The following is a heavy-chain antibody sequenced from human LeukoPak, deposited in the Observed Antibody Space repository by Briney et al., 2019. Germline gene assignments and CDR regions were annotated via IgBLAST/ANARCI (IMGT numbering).Heavy chain of an antibody. D-gene: IGHD7-27*01. CDR3: ARRPTGDPKFDY. CDR2: IYSSGST. CDR1: GGSISNYF. Sequence: PSETPSLTCSVSGGSISNYFWTWIRQPPGKGLGWIGYIYSSGSTYYNPSLKSRVTISVDTSKNRFSLKLSTVTAADTAVYYCARRPTGDPKFDYWGQGTLVTVSS. J-gene: IGHJ4*02. V-gene: IGHV4-59*08.